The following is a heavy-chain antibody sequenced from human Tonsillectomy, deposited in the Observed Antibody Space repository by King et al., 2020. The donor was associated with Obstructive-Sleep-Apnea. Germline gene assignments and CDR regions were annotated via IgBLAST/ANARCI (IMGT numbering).Heavy chain of an antibody. CDR2: IYYSGST. J-gene: IGHJ4*02. CDR1: GGSISSSSYY. CDR3: ARHTVTTETFDY. D-gene: IGHD4-17*01. V-gene: IGHV4-39*01. Sequence: QLQESGPGLVKPSETLSLTCTGSGGSISSSSYYWGWIRQPPGKGLEWIVSIYYSGSTYYNPSLKSRVTISLDTSKNQFSLKLSSVTAADTAVYYCARHTVTTETFDYWGQGTLVTVSS.